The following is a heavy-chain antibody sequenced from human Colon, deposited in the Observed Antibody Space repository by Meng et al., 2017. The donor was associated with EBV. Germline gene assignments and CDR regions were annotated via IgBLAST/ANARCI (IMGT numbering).Heavy chain of an antibody. CDR1: GYTLPSYA. D-gene: IGHD2-15*01. V-gene: IGHV7-4-1*02. J-gene: IGHJ4*02. Sequence: QVQLVQSEPLRTNPGASVKVSCKDYGYTLPSYAMNWVRRAPGHGLEWMGWINTNTGNPTYAQGFTGRFVFSLDTPVSTAYLQISSLKAADTAVYYCARLYCSGGSCYTIDYWGQGTLVTVSS. CDR3: ARLYCSGGSCYTIDY. CDR2: INTNTGNP.